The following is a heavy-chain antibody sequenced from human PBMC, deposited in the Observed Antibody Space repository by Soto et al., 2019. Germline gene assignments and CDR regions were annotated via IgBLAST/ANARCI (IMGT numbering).Heavy chain of an antibody. J-gene: IGHJ6*02. CDR2: IYPGDSDT. V-gene: IGHV5-51*01. CDR1: GYSFTNYW. D-gene: IGHD3-10*01. Sequence: PVESLKISCRGSGYSFTNYWIGWVRQMPGKGLEWMGIIYPGDSDTRYSPSFQGQVTISADKSISTAYLQWSSLKASDTAVYYCARDFVYHPSLGFGEPQAYYYGMDVWGQGTTVNVSS. CDR3: ARDFVYHPSLGFGEPQAYYYGMDV.